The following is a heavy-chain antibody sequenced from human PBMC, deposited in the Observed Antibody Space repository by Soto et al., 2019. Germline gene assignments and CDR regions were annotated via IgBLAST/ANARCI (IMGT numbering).Heavy chain of an antibody. CDR3: ARDLDSSGYPIVDY. Sequence: PGGSLRLSCAASGFTFSSYAMHWVRQAPGKGLEWVAVISYDGSNKYYADSVKGRFTISRDNSKNTLYLQMNSLRAEDTAVYYCARDLDSSGYPIVDYWGQGTLVTVSS. CDR2: ISYDGSNK. CDR1: GFTFSSYA. J-gene: IGHJ4*02. V-gene: IGHV3-30-3*01. D-gene: IGHD3-22*01.